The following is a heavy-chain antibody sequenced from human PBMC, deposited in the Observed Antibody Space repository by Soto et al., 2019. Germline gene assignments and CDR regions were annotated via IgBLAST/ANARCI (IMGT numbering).Heavy chain of an antibody. CDR2: INPKSGGT. V-gene: IGHV1-2*02. J-gene: IGHJ4*02. Sequence: QVQVVQSGTEEKKPGASVRVSCKASGYTFTGYYMHWVRQAPGQGLEWMGWINPKSGGTNYAQKWQGRVTMTRDTSISTAYMDLTRLRSDDTAVYYCARSGGGFNFDYWGQGTLVTVSS. D-gene: IGHD2-15*01. CDR3: ARSGGGFNFDY. CDR1: GYTFTGYY.